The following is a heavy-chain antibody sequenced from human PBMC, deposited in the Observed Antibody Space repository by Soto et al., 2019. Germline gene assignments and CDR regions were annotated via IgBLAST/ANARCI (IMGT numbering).Heavy chain of an antibody. Sequence: QVQLVQSGAEVKKPGSSVKVSCKASGGTFSSYAISWVLQAPGQGLEWMGVLIPIFGTANYAQTFQGRVKITADESTSTAYRELSRLRAADTAVYYCARALGAVAGIHSYYYCMDVWGQVTTVTVSS. CDR2: LIPIFGTA. CDR1: GGTFSSYA. J-gene: IGHJ6*02. CDR3: ARALGAVAGIHSYYYCMDV. V-gene: IGHV1-69*01. D-gene: IGHD6-19*01.